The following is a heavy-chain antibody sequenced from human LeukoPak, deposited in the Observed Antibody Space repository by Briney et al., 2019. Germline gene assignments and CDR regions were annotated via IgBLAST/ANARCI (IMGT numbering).Heavy chain of an antibody. CDR1: GGSISSHY. Sequence: SETLPLTCTVSGGSISSHYWSWIRQPPGKGLEWIGYIYYSGSTNYNPSLKSRVTISVDTSKNQFSLKLSSVTAADTAVYYCAREPTTNGGLDYWGQGTLVTVSS. CDR2: IYYSGST. CDR3: AREPTTNGGLDY. J-gene: IGHJ4*02. D-gene: IGHD1-1*01. V-gene: IGHV4-59*11.